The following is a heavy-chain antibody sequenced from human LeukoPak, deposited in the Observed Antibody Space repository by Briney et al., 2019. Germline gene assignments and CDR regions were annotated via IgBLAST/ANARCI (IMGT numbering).Heavy chain of an antibody. V-gene: IGHV1-69*05. CDR1: GGTFSSYA. J-gene: IGHJ4*02. D-gene: IGHD2-15*01. CDR2: IIPILGTA. Sequence: ASVKVSRKASGGTFSSYAISWVRQAPGQGLEWMGGIIPILGTANYAQKFQGRVTITTDESTSTAYMELSSLRSEDTAVYYCARVDCSGGSCYTSFDYWGQGTLVTVSS. CDR3: ARVDCSGGSCYTSFDY.